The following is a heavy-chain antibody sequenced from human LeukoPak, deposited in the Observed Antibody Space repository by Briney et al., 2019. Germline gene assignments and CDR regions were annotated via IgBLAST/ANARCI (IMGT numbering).Heavy chain of an antibody. CDR2: ISYDESNK. D-gene: IGHD2-2*01. CDR3: AKVGVVVPAAKYYFDY. Sequence: GGSLRLSCAASGFTFSSSAMLWVRQAPGKGLEWVAVISYDESNKYYADSVKGRFTISRDNSKNTLYLQMNSLRAEDTAVYYCAKVGVVVPAAKYYFDYWGQGTLVTVSS. CDR1: GFTFSSSA. V-gene: IGHV3-30*18. J-gene: IGHJ4*02.